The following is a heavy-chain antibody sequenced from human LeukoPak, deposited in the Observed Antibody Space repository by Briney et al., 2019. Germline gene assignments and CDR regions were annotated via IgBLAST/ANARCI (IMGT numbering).Heavy chain of an antibody. J-gene: IGHJ6*03. CDR3: ARDNGVVHGVYYMDV. CDR2: IKQDGSEK. V-gene: IGHV3-7*01. CDR1: GFTFSNYW. Sequence: GGSLRLSCAASGFTFSNYWITWVRQAPGKGLEWVADIKQDGSEKLYVNSVRGRFTISRYNAKMSLFLQMNSLRAEDTAVYYCARDNGVVHGVYYMDVWRKETTVTVS. D-gene: IGHD3-3*01.